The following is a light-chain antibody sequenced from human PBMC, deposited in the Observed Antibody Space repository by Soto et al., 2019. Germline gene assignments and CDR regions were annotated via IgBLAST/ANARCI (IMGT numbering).Light chain of an antibody. CDR1: SSNIGSNT. Sequence: QSVLTQPPSASGTPGQRVTISRSGSSSNIGSNTVNWYQQIPGTAPKLLIYSNIQRPSGVPDRFSGSKSGTSASLAISGLQSEDEADYYCAAWDDSLNGPVFGTGTKLTVL. CDR2: SNI. V-gene: IGLV1-44*01. CDR3: AAWDDSLNGPV. J-gene: IGLJ1*01.